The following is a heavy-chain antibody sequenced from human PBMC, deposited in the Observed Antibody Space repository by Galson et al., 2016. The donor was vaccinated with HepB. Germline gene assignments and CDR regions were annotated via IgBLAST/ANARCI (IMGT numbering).Heavy chain of an antibody. Sequence: PALVKPTQTLTLTCNVSGFSLNNGRMGVSWIRQPPGKALEWLAHIFSINDRSYKSSLRSRLTISKDTPRSQVVLTMTDMDPADTATYFCARTYFCDSLVYYFDYWGQGALAIVPS. CDR2: IFSINDR. J-gene: IGHJ4*02. CDR3: ARTYFCDSLVYYFDY. D-gene: IGHD3-22*01. V-gene: IGHV2-26*01. CDR1: GFSLNNGRMG.